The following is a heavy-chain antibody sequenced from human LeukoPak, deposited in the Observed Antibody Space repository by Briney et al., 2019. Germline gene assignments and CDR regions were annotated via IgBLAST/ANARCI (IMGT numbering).Heavy chain of an antibody. D-gene: IGHD4-23*01. CDR1: GFTFSSYA. CDR3: ARFYGGNSNAFDI. CDR2: ISGSGGST. Sequence: GGSLRLSCAASGFTFSSYAMSWVRQAPGKGLEWVSAISGSGGSTYYADSLKGRFTISRDNAKNSLYLQMNSLRAEDTAVYYCARFYGGNSNAFDIWGQGTMVTVSS. J-gene: IGHJ3*02. V-gene: IGHV3-23*01.